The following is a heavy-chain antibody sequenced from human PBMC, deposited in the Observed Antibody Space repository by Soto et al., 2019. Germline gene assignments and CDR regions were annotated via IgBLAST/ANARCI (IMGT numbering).Heavy chain of an antibody. CDR2: IYYSGST. J-gene: IGHJ5*02. CDR3: ARGGALSGYYRFDP. V-gene: IGHV4-59*01. CDR1: GGSISSYY. Sequence: PSETLSLTCTVSGGSISSYYWSWIRQPPGKGLEWIGYIYYSGSTNYNPSLKSRVTISVDTSMNQFSLKLSSVTAADTAVYYCARGGALSGYYRFDPWGQGTLVTVSS. D-gene: IGHD3-3*01.